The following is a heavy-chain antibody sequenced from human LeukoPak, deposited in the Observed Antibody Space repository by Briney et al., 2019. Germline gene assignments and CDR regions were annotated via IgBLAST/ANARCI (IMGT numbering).Heavy chain of an antibody. CDR1: GYTFTSYD. J-gene: IGHJ4*02. CDR2: MNPNSGNT. D-gene: IGHD2-15*01. CDR3: ARGCSGGSCSYSPQYDY. Sequence: GASVKVSCKASGYTFTSYDINWVRQATGQGLEWMGWMNPNSGNTGYAQKFQGRVTITRNTSISTAYMELSSLRSEDTAVYYCARGCSGGSCSYSPQYDYWGQGTLVTVSS. V-gene: IGHV1-8*03.